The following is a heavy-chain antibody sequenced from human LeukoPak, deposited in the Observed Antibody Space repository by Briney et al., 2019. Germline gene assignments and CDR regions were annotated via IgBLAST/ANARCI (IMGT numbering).Heavy chain of an antibody. CDR1: GGSISSYY. Sequence: ETLSLTCTVSGGSISSYYWSWIRQPPGKGLEWVSSISSSSSYIYYADSVKGRFTISRDNAKNSLYLQMNSLRAEDTAVYYCARDYYYDSSGSQGDYWGQGTLVTVSS. J-gene: IGHJ4*02. D-gene: IGHD3-22*01. CDR3: ARDYYYDSSGSQGDY. CDR2: ISSSSSYI. V-gene: IGHV3-21*01.